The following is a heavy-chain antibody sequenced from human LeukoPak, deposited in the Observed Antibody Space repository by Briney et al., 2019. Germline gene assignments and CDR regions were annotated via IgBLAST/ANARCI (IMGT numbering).Heavy chain of an antibody. Sequence: KPSETLSLTCTVSGASISTYYWSWIRQPPGKGLEWIGHLYYSGSTTYSPSLKSRVTMSVDTSKSQFSLKLNSVTAADTAIYYCARVRGTFETDWGQGTLVTVSS. CDR2: LYYSGST. CDR1: GASISTYY. D-gene: IGHD2/OR15-2a*01. V-gene: IGHV4-59*01. J-gene: IGHJ1*01. CDR3: ARVRGTFETD.